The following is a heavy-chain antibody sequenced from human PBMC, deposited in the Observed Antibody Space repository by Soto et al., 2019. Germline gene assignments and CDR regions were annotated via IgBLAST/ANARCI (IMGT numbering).Heavy chain of an antibody. J-gene: IGHJ4*02. CDR2: INHSGST. Sequence: SETLSLTCAVYGGSFSGYYWSWIRQPPGKGLEWIGEINHSGSTNYNPSLKSRVTISVDTSKNQFSLKLSSVTAADTAVYYCARGREYSGYDTPRYYFDYWGQGTLVTVSS. D-gene: IGHD5-12*01. CDR3: ARGREYSGYDTPRYYFDY. CDR1: GGSFSGYY. V-gene: IGHV4-34*01.